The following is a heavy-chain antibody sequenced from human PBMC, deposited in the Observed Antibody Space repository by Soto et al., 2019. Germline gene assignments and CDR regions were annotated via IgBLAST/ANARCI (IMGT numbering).Heavy chain of an antibody. D-gene: IGHD1-26*01. CDR3: ARLRDSDGMDV. CDR2: IIPILGIA. Sequence: QVQLVQSGAEVKKPGSSMKVSCKASGGTFSSYTISWVRQAPGQGLEWMGRIIPILGIANYAQKFQGRVTITADKSTITAYMELSSLRSEDTAVYYCARLRDSDGMDVWGQGTTVTVSS. J-gene: IGHJ6*02. CDR1: GGTFSSYT. V-gene: IGHV1-69*02.